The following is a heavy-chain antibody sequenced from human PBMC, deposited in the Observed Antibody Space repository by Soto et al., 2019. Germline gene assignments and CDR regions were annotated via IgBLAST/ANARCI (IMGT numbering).Heavy chain of an antibody. CDR2: ISDNVGST. V-gene: IGHV3-23*01. CDR3: TALGFCSSASCSPAY. CDR1: GFTFSSYV. J-gene: IGHJ4*02. Sequence: EVHLLESGGALVQPGGSLRLSCAASGFTFSSYVMAWVRQAPGKGLDWVSTISDNVGSTNYADSVKGRLTISRDNSKNTLYLQMNSLRAEDTAVYYCTALGFCSSASCSPAYWGQGTLVTVSS. D-gene: IGHD2-2*01.